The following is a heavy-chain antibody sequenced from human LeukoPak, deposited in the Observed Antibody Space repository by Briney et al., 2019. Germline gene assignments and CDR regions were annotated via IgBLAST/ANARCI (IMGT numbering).Heavy chain of an antibody. CDR3: ARMEDYYFDY. Sequence: PGGSLRLSCAASGFTFSSYWMHWVRQAPGKGLAWVSRINSDGSSTSYADSVKGRFTISRDNAKNTLYLQMNSLRAEDTAVYYCARMEDYYFDYWGQGTLVTVSS. V-gene: IGHV3-74*01. D-gene: IGHD3-3*01. J-gene: IGHJ4*02. CDR2: INSDGSST. CDR1: GFTFSSYW.